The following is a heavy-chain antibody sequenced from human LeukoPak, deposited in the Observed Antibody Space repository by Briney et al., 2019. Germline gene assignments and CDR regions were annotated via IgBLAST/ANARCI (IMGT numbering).Heavy chain of an antibody. D-gene: IGHD1-26*01. CDR3: ARDNGGGYPVDCDY. CDR1: GYTFTSYG. V-gene: IGHV1-18*01. CDR2: ISAYNGNT. Sequence: GASVKVSCKASGYTFTSYGISWVRQAPGQGLEWMGWISAYNGNTNYAQKLQGRVTMTTDTSTSTAYVELRSLRSDDTAVYYCARDNGGGYPVDCDYWSQGTLVTVSS. J-gene: IGHJ4*02.